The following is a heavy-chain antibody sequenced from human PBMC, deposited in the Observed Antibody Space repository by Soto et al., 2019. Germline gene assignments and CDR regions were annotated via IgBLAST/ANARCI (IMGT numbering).Heavy chain of an antibody. J-gene: IGHJ6*02. V-gene: IGHV1-69*13. CDR2: IIPIFGTA. CDR1: GGTFSSYA. D-gene: IGHD2-2*01. Sequence: SVKVSCKASGGTFSSYAISWVRQAPGQGLEWMGGIIPIFGTANYAQKFQGRVTITADESTSTAYMELSSLRSEDTAVYYCARDQVVLVPAAAHYYYYGMDVWGQGTTVTVSS. CDR3: ARDQVVLVPAAAHYYYYGMDV.